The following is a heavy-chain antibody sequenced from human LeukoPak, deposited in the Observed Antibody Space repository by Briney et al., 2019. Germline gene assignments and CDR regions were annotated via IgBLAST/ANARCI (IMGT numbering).Heavy chain of an antibody. J-gene: IGHJ4*02. CDR3: ARRYSSSWYSFDY. V-gene: IGHV3-7*01. D-gene: IGHD6-13*01. CDR2: IKQDGSEK. Sequence: PGGSLRLSCAASGFTFSSYWMSWVRQAPGKGLEWVANIKQDGSEKYYVDSVKGRFTISRDNAKNSLYLQMNSLRAEDTAVYYCARRYSSSWYSFDYWGQGTLVTVSS. CDR1: GFTFSSYW.